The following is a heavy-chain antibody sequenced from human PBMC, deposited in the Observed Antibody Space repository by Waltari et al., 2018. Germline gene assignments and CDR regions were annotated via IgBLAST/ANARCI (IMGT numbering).Heavy chain of an antibody. J-gene: IGHJ4*02. CDR3: AKGKGVVVVAATPFDY. D-gene: IGHD2-15*01. V-gene: IGHV3-23*04. CDR1: GFTFSSYA. CDR2: ISGSGGST. Sequence: EVQLVESGGGLVQPGGSLRLSCAASGFTFSSYAMSWVRQAPGKGLEWVSAISGSGGSTYYADSVKGRFTSSRDNSKNTLYLQMNSLRAEDTAVYYCAKGKGVVVVAATPFDYWGQGTLVTVSS.